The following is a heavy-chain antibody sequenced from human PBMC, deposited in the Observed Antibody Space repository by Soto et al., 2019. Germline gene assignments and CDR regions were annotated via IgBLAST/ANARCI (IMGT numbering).Heavy chain of an antibody. CDR2: IYYSGST. V-gene: IGHV4-31*03. Sequence: QVQLQESGPGLVKPSQTLSLTCTVSGGSISSGGYYWSWIRQHPGKGLEWIGYIYYSGSTYYNPSLKSRVTISVDTSKNQFSLKLSSVTAAGTAVYYCARGVTMVRGVIHTPYFDYWGQGTLVTVSS. D-gene: IGHD3-10*01. CDR3: ARGVTMVRGVIHTPYFDY. J-gene: IGHJ4*02. CDR1: GGSISSGGYY.